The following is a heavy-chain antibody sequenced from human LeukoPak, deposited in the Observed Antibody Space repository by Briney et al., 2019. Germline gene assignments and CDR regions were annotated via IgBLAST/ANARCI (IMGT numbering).Heavy chain of an antibody. CDR2: INHSAST. V-gene: IGHV4-34*01. D-gene: IGHD3-22*01. J-gene: IGHJ4*02. CDR3: ARLPYYYDSSGYYYFSFDY. CDR1: GASFSGYY. Sequence: SETLSLTGAVYGASFSGYYWSWIRQPPGKGLEWMGEINHSASTNYNPSLKSRVTISVDTSKTQFSLKLSSVTAADTAVYYCARLPYYYDSSGYYYFSFDYWGQGTLVTVSS.